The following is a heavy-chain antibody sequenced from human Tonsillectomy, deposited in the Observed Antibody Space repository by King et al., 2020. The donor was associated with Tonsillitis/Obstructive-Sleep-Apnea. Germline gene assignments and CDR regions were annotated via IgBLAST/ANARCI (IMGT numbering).Heavy chain of an antibody. V-gene: IGHV3-11*01. CDR3: ARGKRVTIFGVVISKGLYYMDV. Sequence: VQLVESGGGLVKPGGSLRLSCAASGFTFSDYYMSWIRQAPGKGLEWVSYISSSGSTIYYADPVKGRFTISRDNAKNSLYLQMNSLRAEDTAVYYCARGKRVTIFGVVISKGLYYMDVWGKGTTVTVSS. CDR1: GFTFSDYY. J-gene: IGHJ6*03. CDR2: ISSSGSTI. D-gene: IGHD3-3*01.